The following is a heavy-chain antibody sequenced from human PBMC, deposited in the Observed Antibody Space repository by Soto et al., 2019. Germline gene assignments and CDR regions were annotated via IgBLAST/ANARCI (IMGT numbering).Heavy chain of an antibody. V-gene: IGHV4-31*03. D-gene: IGHD2-21*02. CDR1: GGSISSGGHY. CDR2: IYYSGST. Sequence: SETLSLTCTVSGGSISSGGHYWSWIRQHPGKGLEWIGYIYYSGSTYYNPSLKSRVTISVDTSKNQFSLKLSSVTAADTAVYYWAGGGSVVVVTAIPYYYYGMDVWGQGTTVTVSS. J-gene: IGHJ6*02. CDR3: AGGGSVVVVTAIPYYYYGMDV.